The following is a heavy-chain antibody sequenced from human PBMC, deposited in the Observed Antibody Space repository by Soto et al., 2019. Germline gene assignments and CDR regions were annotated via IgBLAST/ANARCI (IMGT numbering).Heavy chain of an antibody. J-gene: IGHJ5*02. CDR3: ATRITVFGLLIPPFDP. Sequence: ETLSLTCAVSGYSIGNTYYWGWIRQPPGKGLEWIGNIYHSGTTYYNPSLKSRVTMSVDTSKNQFSLRLSSVTAADTAIYYCATRITVFGLLIPPFDPWGQGTQVTVSS. CDR2: IYHSGTT. V-gene: IGHV4-38-2*01. D-gene: IGHD3-3*01. CDR1: GYSIGNTYY.